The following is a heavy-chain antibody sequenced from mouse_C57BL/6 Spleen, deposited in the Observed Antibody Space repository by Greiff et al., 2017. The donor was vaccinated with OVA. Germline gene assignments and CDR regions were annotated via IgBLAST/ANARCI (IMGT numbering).Heavy chain of an antibody. CDR3: ARDEGYYYGSSSFAY. J-gene: IGHJ3*01. D-gene: IGHD1-1*01. CDR2: ISYDGSN. V-gene: IGHV3-6*01. CDR1: GYSITSGYY. Sequence: DVQLQESGPGLVKPSQSLSLTCSVTGYSITSGYYWNWIRQFPGNKLEWMGYISYDGSNNYNPSLKNRISITRDTSKNQFFLKLNSVTTEDTATYYCARDEGYYYGSSSFAYWGQGTLVTVSA.